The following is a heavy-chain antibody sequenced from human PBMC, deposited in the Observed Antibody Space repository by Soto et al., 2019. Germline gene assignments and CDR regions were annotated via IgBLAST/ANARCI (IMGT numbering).Heavy chain of an antibody. CDR3: ARLGAAAGTSGWFDP. J-gene: IGHJ5*02. CDR1: GGSISNYY. D-gene: IGHD6-13*01. V-gene: IGHV4-59*08. Sequence: PSETLSLTCTVSGGSISNYYWSWIRQPPGKGLEWVGYIYYSGSTNYNPSLKSRVTISVDTSKNQFSLKLSSVTAADTAVYYCARLGAAAGTSGWFDPWGQGTLVTVSS. CDR2: IYYSGST.